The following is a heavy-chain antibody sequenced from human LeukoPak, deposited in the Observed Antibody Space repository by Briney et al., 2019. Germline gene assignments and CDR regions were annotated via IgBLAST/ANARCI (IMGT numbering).Heavy chain of an antibody. CDR3: AKTNGGSGFLNDAYDI. CDR2: ITWNSRKI. V-gene: IGHV3-9*01. Sequence: GGSLRLSCEGSGFTFEDFAMHWVRQTPGKGPEWVSGITWNSRKIDYADSVKGRFAISRDNAKKSVYLQMNSLRPGDTAFYYCAKTNGGSGFLNDAYDIWGQGTKVTVSS. D-gene: IGHD3-3*01. CDR1: GFTFEDFA. J-gene: IGHJ3*02.